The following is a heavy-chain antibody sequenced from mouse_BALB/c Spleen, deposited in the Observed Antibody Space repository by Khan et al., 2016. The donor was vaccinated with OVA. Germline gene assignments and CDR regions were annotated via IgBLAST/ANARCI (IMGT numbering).Heavy chain of an antibody. CDR2: IYPGTDNT. V-gene: IGHV1-76*01. J-gene: IGHJ2*01. CDR1: GYTFTSYW. Sequence: QMQLEESGAELVRPGASVKLSCKASGYTFTSYWIHWVKQRPGQGLEWIARIYPGTDNTYYNEKFKDKATLTADKSSSTAYMQLSSLKSEDSAVYFCAREEALYYFDYWGQGTTLTVSS. D-gene: IGHD3-2*02. CDR3: AREEALYYFDY.